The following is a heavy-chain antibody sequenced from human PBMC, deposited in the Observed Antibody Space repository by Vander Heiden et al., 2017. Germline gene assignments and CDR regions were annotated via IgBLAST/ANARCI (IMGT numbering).Heavy chain of an antibody. CDR1: GFRSRVHG. V-gene: IGHV3-21*01. Sequence: EVHAVEPGGGLVKPGGSPRVSCAASGFRSRVHGTNSGRQGPGKGLEWVSLMSSSVSNIYYADSVKGRFNISRDNAKNALYLQMNSLRGKDAAVYYCAKDTTVGGTVPWWFDPWGPGTLVSVSS. CDR2: MSSSVSNI. D-gene: IGHD1-1*01. J-gene: IGHJ5*02. CDR3: AKDTTVGGTVPWWFDP.